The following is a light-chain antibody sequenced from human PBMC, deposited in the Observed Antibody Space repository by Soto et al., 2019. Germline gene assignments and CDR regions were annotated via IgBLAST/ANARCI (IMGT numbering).Light chain of an antibody. Sequence: EIVLTQSTGTLSLSPGERATLSCRASQSVSSSYLAWYQHKPGQAPRLLIYGASSRATGIPDRFSGSGSGTDFTLTISRLEPEEFAVYYCQQYGSSPHTFGQGTKLEIK. V-gene: IGKV3-20*01. CDR1: QSVSSSY. CDR2: GAS. J-gene: IGKJ2*01. CDR3: QQYGSSPHT.